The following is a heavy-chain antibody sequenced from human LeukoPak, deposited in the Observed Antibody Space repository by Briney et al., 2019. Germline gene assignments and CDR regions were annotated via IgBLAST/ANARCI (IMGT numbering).Heavy chain of an antibody. CDR1: GFTFSSYA. CDR2: ISGSSGRT. D-gene: IGHD1-14*01. CDR3: AKPARTDYTDY. J-gene: IGHJ4*02. V-gene: IGHV3-23*01. Sequence: GGTLRLSCAAFGFTFSSYAMNWVRQAPGKGLEWVSAISGSSGRTYYADFVKGRFTISRDNSKNTLYLQMNSLRAGDTAIYFCAKPARTDYTDYWGQGTLVTVSS.